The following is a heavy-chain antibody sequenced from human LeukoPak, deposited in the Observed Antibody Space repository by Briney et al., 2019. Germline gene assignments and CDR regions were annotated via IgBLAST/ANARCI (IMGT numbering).Heavy chain of an antibody. CDR3: ARDSDYGDYLYYYGMDV. CDR2: IYSGGST. Sequence: GGSLRLSCAASGFTVSSNYMSWVRHAPGKGLEWVSVIYSGGSTYYADSVKGRFTISRDNSKNTLYLQMNSLRAEDTAVYYCARDSDYGDYLYYYGMDVWGQGTTVTVPS. D-gene: IGHD4-17*01. V-gene: IGHV3-66*01. CDR1: GFTVSSNY. J-gene: IGHJ6*02.